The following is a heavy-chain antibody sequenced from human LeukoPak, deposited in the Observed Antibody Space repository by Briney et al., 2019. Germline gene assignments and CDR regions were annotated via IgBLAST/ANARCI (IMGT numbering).Heavy chain of an antibody. CDR2: VHYRGTA. D-gene: IGHD6-19*01. CDR1: GGSMSGHY. Sequence: SETLSLTCLVSGGSMSGHYWGWIRQPPGKRLEWIGYVHYRGTADYNPSLQSRVTMSADTSKNLFSLKLRSVTAADTAIYYCVRRGPNSGSARGWYFDLWGRGSPTTVSS. J-gene: IGHJ2*01. V-gene: IGHV4-59*08. CDR3: VRRGPNSGSARGWYFDL.